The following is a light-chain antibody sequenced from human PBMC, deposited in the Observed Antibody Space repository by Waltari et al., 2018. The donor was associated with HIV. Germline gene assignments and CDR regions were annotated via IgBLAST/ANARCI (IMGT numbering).Light chain of an antibody. CDR1: QSLLNQNGQIY. Sequence: DIAMIQSPDSITVSPGGAASISCRSSQSLLNQNGQIYLDWYMQRPGQAPELLIDLGSPRASGVSDRIVGRCSGTDFILTISRFEPEDVGVYYCMHGQQPPVFGQGTKVE. J-gene: IGKJ1*01. V-gene: IGKV2-28*01. CDR3: MHGQQPPV. CDR2: LGS.